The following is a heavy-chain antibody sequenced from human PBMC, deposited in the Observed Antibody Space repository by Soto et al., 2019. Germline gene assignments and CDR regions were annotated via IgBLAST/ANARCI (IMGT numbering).Heavy chain of an antibody. J-gene: IGHJ4*02. CDR3: ARGGSAGVDY. CDR2: MQPSTGRT. CDR1: GYSFTSLD. Sequence: QVQLVQSGAEVRETGASVKVSCKAYGYSFTSLDINWVRQTAGQGLEWMGWMQPSTGRTGYAQKFQGRVTMTRDTSLNTAYMELTTLTSDDTAVYSCARGGSAGVDYWGQGTLVTVSS. V-gene: IGHV1-8*01. D-gene: IGHD6-19*01.